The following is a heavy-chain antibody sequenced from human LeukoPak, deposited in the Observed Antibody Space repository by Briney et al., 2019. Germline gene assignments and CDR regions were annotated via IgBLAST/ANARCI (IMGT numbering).Heavy chain of an antibody. Sequence: ASVKVSCKASGYTFTSYAMHWVRQAPGQRLEWMGWINAGKGNTKYSQKFQGRVTITRDTSASTAYMELSSLRSEDTAVYYCARSDSSSWYLFDYWGQGTLVTVSS. CDR1: GYTFTSYA. CDR2: INAGKGNT. CDR3: ARSDSSSWYLFDY. J-gene: IGHJ4*02. V-gene: IGHV1-3*01. D-gene: IGHD6-13*01.